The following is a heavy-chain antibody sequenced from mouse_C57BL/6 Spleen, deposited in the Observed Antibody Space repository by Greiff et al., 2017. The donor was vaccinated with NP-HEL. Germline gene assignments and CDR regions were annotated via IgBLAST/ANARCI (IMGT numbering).Heavy chain of an antibody. D-gene: IGHD2-1*01. J-gene: IGHJ4*01. CDR2: IRNKANGYTT. CDR1: GFTFTDYY. Sequence: DVQLVESGGGLVQPGGSLSLSCAASGFTFTDYYMSWVRQPPGKALEWLGFIRNKANGYTTEYSASVKGRFTISRDNSQSILYLQMNALGAEDSATYYCARYDCNYEWDAMDYWGQGTSVTVSS. V-gene: IGHV7-3*01. CDR3: ARYDCNYEWDAMDY.